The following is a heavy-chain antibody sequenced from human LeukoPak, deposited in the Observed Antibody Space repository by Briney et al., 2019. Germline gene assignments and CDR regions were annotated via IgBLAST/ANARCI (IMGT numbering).Heavy chain of an antibody. CDR1: GFTFSSYA. Sequence: GGSLRLSCAASGFTFSSYAMHWVRQAPGKGLEWVAVIWYDGSNKYYADSVKGRFTISRDNPKNTLYLQMDSLRAEDTAVYYCARDPYTYSSSWYGYFQYWGQGTLVTVSS. CDR2: IWYDGSNK. CDR3: ARDPYTYSSSWYGYFQY. D-gene: IGHD6-13*01. J-gene: IGHJ1*01. V-gene: IGHV3-30*04.